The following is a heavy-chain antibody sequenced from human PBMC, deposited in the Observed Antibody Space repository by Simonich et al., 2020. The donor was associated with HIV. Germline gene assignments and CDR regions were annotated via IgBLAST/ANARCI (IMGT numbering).Heavy chain of an antibody. V-gene: IGHV4-34*01. J-gene: IGHJ1*01. D-gene: IGHD3-22*01. CDR3: ARGYYYDSSGYYRPAEYFQH. CDR1: GVSFSTYS. CDR2: INHSGST. Sequence: QVQLQQWGAGLLKPSETLSLTCAVSGVSFSTYSWNWIRQTPGKGLEWIGEINHSGSTNYTPSLASRVTISLVKSKNHFSLKLSSVTAADTAVYYCARGYYYDSSGYYRPAEYFQHWGQGTLVTVSS.